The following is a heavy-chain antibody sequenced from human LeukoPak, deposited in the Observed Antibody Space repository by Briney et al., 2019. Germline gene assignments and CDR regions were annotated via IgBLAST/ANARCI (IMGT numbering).Heavy chain of an antibody. Sequence: PSETLSLTCTVSGGSISSYYWSWIRQAPGKGLEWIGYIYYSVSGSTNYNPSLKSRVTISVDTSKNQFSLKLSSVTAADTAVYYCARWYSRRFDCWGQGTLVTVSS. V-gene: IGHV4-59*01. J-gene: IGHJ4*02. CDR3: ARWYSRRFDC. CDR2: IYYSVSGST. CDR1: GGSISSYY. D-gene: IGHD6-13*01.